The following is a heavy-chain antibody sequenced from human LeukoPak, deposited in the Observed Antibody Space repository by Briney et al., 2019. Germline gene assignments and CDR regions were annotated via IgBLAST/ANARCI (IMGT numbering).Heavy chain of an antibody. V-gene: IGHV3-7*01. CDR1: GFTFNTYW. D-gene: IGHD3-3*01. CDR3: ARDDFWTNYGCYFDF. Sequence: GGSLRLSCAASGFTFNTYWMSWVRQAPGKGLEGVANIRQDGREEIDVDAVKGRFTISRDNAKNSLHLRMNSLRAEDTAVYYCARDDFWTNYGCYFDFWGQGTLVTVSP. CDR2: IRQDGREE. J-gene: IGHJ4*02.